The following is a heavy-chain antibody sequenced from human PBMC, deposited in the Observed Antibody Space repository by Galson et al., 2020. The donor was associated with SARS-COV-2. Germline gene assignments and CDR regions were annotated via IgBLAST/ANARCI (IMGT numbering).Heavy chain of an antibody. CDR3: ARDLALYSSGWNGWFDP. D-gene: IGHD6-19*01. Sequence: ETSETLSLTCTVSGGSISSYYWSWIRQPPGTGLEWIGYIYYSGSTNYNPSLKSRVTISVDTSKNQFSLKLSSVTAADTAVYYCARDLALYSSGWNGWFDPWGQGTLVTVSS. CDR2: IYYSGST. CDR1: GGSISSYY. J-gene: IGHJ5*02. V-gene: IGHV4-59*01.